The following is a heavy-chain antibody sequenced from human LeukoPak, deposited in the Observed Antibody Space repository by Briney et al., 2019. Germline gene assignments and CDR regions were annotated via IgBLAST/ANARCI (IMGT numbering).Heavy chain of an antibody. CDR1: GFMFSSYA. V-gene: IGHV3-23*01. CDR3: AKGCRSANCDEGRWFDP. J-gene: IGHJ5*02. CDR2: IRGGGSNT. Sequence: PGGSLRLSCAASGFMFSSYAMSWVRQAPGKGLEWVSSIRGGGSNTYFAVSVKGRFSVSRDNSKTTLYLQMNSLRAEDTATYYCAKGCRSANCDEGRWFDPWGQGTLVIVSS. D-gene: IGHD2-2*01.